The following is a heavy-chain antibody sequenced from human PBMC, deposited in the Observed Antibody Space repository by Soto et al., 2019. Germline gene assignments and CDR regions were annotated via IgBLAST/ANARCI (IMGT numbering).Heavy chain of an antibody. V-gene: IGHV1-3*01. CDR2: INAGNGNT. CDR3: ARDRALSGADRNWFDP. J-gene: IGHJ5*02. CDR1: GYTFTSYA. Sequence: ASVKVSCKASGYTFTSYAMHWVRQAPGQRLEWMGWINAGNGNTKYSQKFQGRVTITRDTSASTAYMELSSLRSEDTAVYYCARDRALSGADRNWFDPWGQGTLVTVSS.